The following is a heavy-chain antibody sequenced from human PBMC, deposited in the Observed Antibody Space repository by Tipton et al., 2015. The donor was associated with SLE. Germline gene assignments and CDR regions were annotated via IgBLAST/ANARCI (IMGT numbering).Heavy chain of an antibody. CDR1: GGSISSGSYY. Sequence: TLSLTCTVSGGSISSGSYYWSWIRQPAGKGLEWIGHIYYSGSTNYNPSLKSRVTISVDTSKNQFSLKLSSVTAADTAVYYCARDAGIAAAGPYGMDVWGQGTTVTVSS. J-gene: IGHJ6*02. V-gene: IGHV4-61*09. CDR3: ARDAGIAAAGPYGMDV. D-gene: IGHD6-13*01. CDR2: IYYSGST.